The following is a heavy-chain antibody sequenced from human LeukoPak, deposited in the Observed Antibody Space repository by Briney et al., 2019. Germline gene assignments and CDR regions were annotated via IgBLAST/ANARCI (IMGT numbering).Heavy chain of an antibody. D-gene: IGHD2-2*01. Sequence: PSETLSLTCAVSGYSISSGYQWACLRQSPGKGLEWLGSIYHSGSAHYNPSLKSRVTISVETSKNQFSLKMYSVTAADTAVYYCARDPRWLTPDCTSTSCYENYFDPWGQGTLVTVSS. J-gene: IGHJ5*02. CDR2: IYHSGSA. V-gene: IGHV4-38-2*02. CDR3: ARDPRWLTPDCTSTSCYENYFDP. CDR1: GYSISSGYQ.